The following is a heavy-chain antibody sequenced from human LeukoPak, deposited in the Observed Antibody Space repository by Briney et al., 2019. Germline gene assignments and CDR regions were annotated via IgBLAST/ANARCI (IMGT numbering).Heavy chain of an antibody. Sequence: GGSLRLSCAASGFTFSSYAMHWVRQAPGKGLEWVGFIRSKAYGGTTEYAASVKGRFTISRDDSKSIAYLQMNSLKTEDTAVYYCTRVLNNYYDSSGFDYWGQGTLVTVSS. CDR2: IRSKAYGGTT. CDR1: GFTFSSYA. V-gene: IGHV3-49*04. J-gene: IGHJ4*02. CDR3: TRVLNNYYDSSGFDY. D-gene: IGHD3-22*01.